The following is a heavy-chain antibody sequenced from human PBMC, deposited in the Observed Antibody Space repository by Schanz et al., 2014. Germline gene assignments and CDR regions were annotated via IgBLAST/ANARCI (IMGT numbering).Heavy chain of an antibody. J-gene: IGHJ6*02. Sequence: QVQLVQSGAEVRKPGSSVRVSCKASGGTFTSYAFGWVRQAPGQGLEWMGRIIPIVDITNYAQKFLGRVTITADKSTSTAYMELKSLRSADTAVYYCATIGVNDYWRFGLDLWGQGTTVTVSS. CDR2: IIPIVDIT. D-gene: IGHD3-16*01. CDR1: GGTFTSYA. V-gene: IGHV1-69*04. CDR3: ATIGVNDYWRFGLDL.